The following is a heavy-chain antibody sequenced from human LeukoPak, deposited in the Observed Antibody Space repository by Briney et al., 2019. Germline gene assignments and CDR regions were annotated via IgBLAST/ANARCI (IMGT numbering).Heavy chain of an antibody. CDR1: GGSISSYY. CDR2: IYYSGST. D-gene: IGHD1-20*01. CDR3: ARGTYNWNC. Sequence: PSETLSLTCTVSGGSISSYYWSWIRQPPGKGLEWIGYIYYSGSTNYNPSLKSRVTISVDTSKNQFSLKLSSVTAADTAVYYCARGTYNWNCWGQGTLVTVSS. V-gene: IGHV4-59*12. J-gene: IGHJ4*02.